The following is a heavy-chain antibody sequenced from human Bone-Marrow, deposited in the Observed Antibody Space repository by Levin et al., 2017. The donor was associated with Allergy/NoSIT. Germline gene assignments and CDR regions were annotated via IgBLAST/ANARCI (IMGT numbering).Heavy chain of an antibody. V-gene: IGHV1-69*13. Sequence: SVKVSCKASGGTFSSYAISWVRQAPGQGLEWMGGIIPIFGTANYAQKFQGRVTITADESTSTAYMELSSLRSEDTAVYYCARDCDILTGYYGVGAFDIWGQGTMVTVSS. J-gene: IGHJ3*02. CDR2: IIPIFGTA. CDR3: ARDCDILTGYYGVGAFDI. CDR1: GGTFSSYA. D-gene: IGHD3-9*01.